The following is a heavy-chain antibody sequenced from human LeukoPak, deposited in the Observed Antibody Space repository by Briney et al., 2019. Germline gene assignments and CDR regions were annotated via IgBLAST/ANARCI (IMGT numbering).Heavy chain of an antibody. Sequence: SETLSLTCTVSGGSINNGGYYWGWIRQPPGEGPEWIGSLYYNGATYYNPTLRSRVTMSVGTSKNQFSLKLTSVTAADTAVYYCASLRSSGSGSFPTDWGQGILVTVSS. CDR2: LYYNGAT. V-gene: IGHV4-39*01. CDR3: ASLRSSGSGSFPTD. CDR1: GGSINNGGYY. D-gene: IGHD3-10*01. J-gene: IGHJ4*02.